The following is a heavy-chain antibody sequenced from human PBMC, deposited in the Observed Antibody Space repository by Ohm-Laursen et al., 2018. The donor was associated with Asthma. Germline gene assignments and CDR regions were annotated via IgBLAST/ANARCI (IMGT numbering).Heavy chain of an antibody. CDR1: GGSINNFY. J-gene: IGHJ5*02. CDR2: IHDSGNT. V-gene: IGHV4-59*01. D-gene: IGHD2/OR15-2a*01. Sequence: SETLSLTRAVSGGSINNFYWHWIRQPPGKGLEWIGYIHDSGNTQYNPSLKSRVTISLETSKRQFSLSLNSASAADTAVYYCARGVVSRTTPNWFDPWGQGTLVTVSS. CDR3: ARGVVSRTTPNWFDP.